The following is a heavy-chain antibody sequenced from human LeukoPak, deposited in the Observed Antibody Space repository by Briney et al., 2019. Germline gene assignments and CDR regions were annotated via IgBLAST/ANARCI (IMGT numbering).Heavy chain of an antibody. CDR2: ISAYNGNT. D-gene: IGHD3-3*01. CDR1: DYTFTSYG. V-gene: IGHV1-18*01. CDR3: ARDHHDFWSGDYSPDAFDI. Sequence: ASVKVSCKASDYTFTSYGISWVRQAPGQGLEWMGWISAYNGNTNYAQKLQGRVTMTTDTSTSTAYMELRSLRSDDTAVYYCARDHHDFWSGDYSPDAFDIWGQGTMVTVSS. J-gene: IGHJ3*02.